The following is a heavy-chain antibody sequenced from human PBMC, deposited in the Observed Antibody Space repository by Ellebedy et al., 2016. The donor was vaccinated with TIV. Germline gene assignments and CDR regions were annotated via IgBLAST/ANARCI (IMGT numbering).Heavy chain of an antibody. Sequence: GESLKISXAASGFTFSSYSMNWVRQAPGKGLEWVSSISSSSSYIYYADSVKGRFTISRDNAKNSLYLQMNSLRAEDTAVYYCARDLGYSSTSYYGMDVWGQGTTVTVSS. CDR3: ARDLGYSSTSYYGMDV. CDR2: ISSSSSYI. D-gene: IGHD6-13*01. V-gene: IGHV3-21*01. CDR1: GFTFSSYS. J-gene: IGHJ6*02.